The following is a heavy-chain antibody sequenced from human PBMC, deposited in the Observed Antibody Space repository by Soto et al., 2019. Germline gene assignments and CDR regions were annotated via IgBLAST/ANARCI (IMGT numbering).Heavy chain of an antibody. CDR1: GGSISSGGYS. J-gene: IGHJ4*02. CDR3: ARVPDY. Sequence: QLQLQESGSGLVKPSQTLSLTCAVSGGSISSGGYSWSWIRQPPGKVLEWIGYIYHSGSTYQNPSPKSRVTISVDRSKNQSSLKLSSVTAAATAGYYCARVPDYWGQGTLVTVSS. CDR2: IYHSGST. V-gene: IGHV4-30-2*01.